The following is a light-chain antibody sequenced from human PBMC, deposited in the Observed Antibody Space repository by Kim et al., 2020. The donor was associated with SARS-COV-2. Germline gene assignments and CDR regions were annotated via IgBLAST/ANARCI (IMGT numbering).Light chain of an antibody. CDR2: QDS. J-gene: IGLJ3*02. CDR1: KLGDKF. Sequence: SYELTQPPSVSVSPGQTASVTCSGDKLGDKFAFWYQQKPGQSPVLVIYQDSKRPSGIPERFSGSNSGNTATLTISGTQAMDEADYYCQAWDSSFWVLGGG. CDR3: QAWDSSFWV. V-gene: IGLV3-1*01.